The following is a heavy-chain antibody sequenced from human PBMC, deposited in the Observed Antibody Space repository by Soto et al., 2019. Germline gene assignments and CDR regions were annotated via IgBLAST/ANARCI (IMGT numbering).Heavy chain of an antibody. J-gene: IGHJ4*02. Sequence: RRLSCAASGFTFSSYGMHWVRQAPGKGLEWVAVIWYDGSNKYYADSVKGRFTISRDNSKNTLYLQMNSLRAEDTAVYYCARDQGGLYSSSLYWGQGTLVTVSS. CDR3: ARDQGGLYSSSLY. D-gene: IGHD6-13*01. CDR1: GFTFSSYG. V-gene: IGHV3-33*01. CDR2: IWYDGSNK.